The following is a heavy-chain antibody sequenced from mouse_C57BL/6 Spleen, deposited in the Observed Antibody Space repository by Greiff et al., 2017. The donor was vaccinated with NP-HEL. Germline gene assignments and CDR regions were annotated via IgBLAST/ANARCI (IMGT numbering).Heavy chain of an antibody. CDR3: ARSYYYGSSLWYFDV. CDR1: GYTFTDYN. J-gene: IGHJ1*03. Sequence: EVKLQESGPELVKPGASVKIPCKASGYTFTDYNMDWVKQSHGKSLEWIGDINPNNGGTIYNQKFKGKATLTVDKSSSTAYMELRSLTSEDTAVYYCARSYYYGSSLWYFDVWGTGTTVTVSS. CDR2: INPNNGGT. D-gene: IGHD1-1*01. V-gene: IGHV1-18*01.